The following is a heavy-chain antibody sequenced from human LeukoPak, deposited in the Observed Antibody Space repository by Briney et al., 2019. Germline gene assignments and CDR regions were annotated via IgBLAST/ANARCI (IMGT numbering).Heavy chain of an antibody. CDR2: TYYRSKWYN. J-gene: IGHJ5*02. D-gene: IGHD6-13*01. V-gene: IGHV6-1*01. Sequence: SQTLSLTCAISGDSVSSNSAAWNWIRQSPSRGLEWLGRTYYRSKWYNDYAVSVKSRITINPDTSKNRFSLQLNSVTPEDTAAYYCARDEYSSSWGIFGNWFDPWGQGTLVTVSS. CDR1: GDSVSSNSAA. CDR3: ARDEYSSSWGIFGNWFDP.